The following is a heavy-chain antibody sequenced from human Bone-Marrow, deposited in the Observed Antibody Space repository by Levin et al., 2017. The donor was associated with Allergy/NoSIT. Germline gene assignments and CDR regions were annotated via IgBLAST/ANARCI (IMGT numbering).Heavy chain of an antibody. CDR1: GGSFSGYY. CDR3: ARGCPGPTPNLYYFDY. CDR2: INHSGST. V-gene: IGHV4-34*01. J-gene: IGHJ4*02. Sequence: PSETLSLTCAVYGGSFSGYYWSWIRQPPGKGLEWIGEINHSGSTNYNPSLKSRVTISVDTSKNQFSLKLSSVTAADTAVYYCARGCPGPTPNLYYFDYWGQGTLVTVSS.